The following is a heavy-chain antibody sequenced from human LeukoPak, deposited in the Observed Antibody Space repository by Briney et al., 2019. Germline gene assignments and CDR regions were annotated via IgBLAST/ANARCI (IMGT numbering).Heavy chain of an antibody. V-gene: IGHV1-2*02. J-gene: IGHJ4*02. Sequence: ASVKVSCKASGYSFTDFYIHWLRQAPGQGLEWMGWINPNSGGTKYAQKFQGRVTMTRDTSISTAYMELSRLRSDDTAVYYCARVYYDFWSEYFDYWGQGTLVTVSS. CDR3: ARVYYDFWSEYFDY. CDR2: INPNSGGT. D-gene: IGHD3-3*01. CDR1: GYSFTDFY.